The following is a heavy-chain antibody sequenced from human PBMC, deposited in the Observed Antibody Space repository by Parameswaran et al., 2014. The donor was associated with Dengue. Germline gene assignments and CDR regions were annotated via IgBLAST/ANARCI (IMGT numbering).Heavy chain of an antibody. D-gene: IGHD1-26*01. CDR3: TTVYASGSRRGWFDP. J-gene: IGHJ5*02. Sequence: RWIRQPPGKGLEWVGRIKSKTDGGTTDYAAPVKGRFTISRDDSKNTLYLQMNSLKTEDTAVYYCTTVYASGSRRGWFDPWGQGTLVTVSS. CDR2: IKSKTDGGTT. V-gene: IGHV3-15*01.